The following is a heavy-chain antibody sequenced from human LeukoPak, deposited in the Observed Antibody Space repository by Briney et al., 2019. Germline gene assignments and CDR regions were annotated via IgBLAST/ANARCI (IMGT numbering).Heavy chain of an antibody. CDR2: IIPIFGTA. Sequence: ASVKVSCKASGGTFSSYAISWVRQAPGQGLEWMGGIIPIFGTANYVQKFQGRVTITADESTSTAYMELSSLRSEDTAVYYCASWSRFLEWLSPFDYWGQGTLVTVSS. D-gene: IGHD3-3*01. CDR3: ASWSRFLEWLSPFDY. V-gene: IGHV1-69*13. CDR1: GGTFSSYA. J-gene: IGHJ4*02.